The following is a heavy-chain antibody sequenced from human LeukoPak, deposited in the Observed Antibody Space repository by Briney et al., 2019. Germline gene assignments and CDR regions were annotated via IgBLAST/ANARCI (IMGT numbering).Heavy chain of an antibody. CDR1: GGSISSYY. CDR2: IYYSGST. CDR3: ARRSCSGGTCYESRGWFDS. J-gene: IGHJ5*01. Sequence: SSETLSLTCTVSGGSISSYYWSWIRQPPGKGLEWIGYIYYSGSTNYNPSLKSRVTISVDTSKNQFSLKLSSVTAADTAVYYCARRSCSGGTCYESRGWFDSWGQGTLVTVSS. D-gene: IGHD2-15*01. V-gene: IGHV4-59*01.